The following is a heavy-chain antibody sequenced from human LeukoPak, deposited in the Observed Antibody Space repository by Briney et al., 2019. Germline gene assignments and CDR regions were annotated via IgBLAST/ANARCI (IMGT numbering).Heavy chain of an antibody. D-gene: IGHD2-15*01. V-gene: IGHV4-34*01. J-gene: IGHJ3*02. CDR2: INHSGST. CDR1: GGSISSYY. Sequence: PSETLSLTCTVSGGSISSYYWSWIRQPPGKGLEWIGEINHSGSTNYNPSLKSRVTISVDTSKNQFSLKLSSVTAADTAVYYCARVHCSGGSCYSYKVGKNAFDIWGQGTMVTVSS. CDR3: ARVHCSGGSCYSYKVGKNAFDI.